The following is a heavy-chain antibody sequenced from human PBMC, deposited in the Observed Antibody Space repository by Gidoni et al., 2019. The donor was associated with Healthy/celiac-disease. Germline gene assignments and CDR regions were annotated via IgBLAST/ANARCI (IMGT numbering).Heavy chain of an antibody. D-gene: IGHD6-19*01. V-gene: IGHV3-30*18. CDR1: GFTFSSYG. J-gene: IGHJ4*02. CDR3: AKDRRPYSSGCIDY. Sequence: QVQLVESGGGVVQPGRSLRLSCAASGFTFSSYGMHWVRQAPGKGLEWVAVISYDGSNKYYADSVKGRFTISRDNSKNTLYLQMNSLRAEDTAVYYCAKDRRPYSSGCIDYWGQGTLVTVSS. CDR2: ISYDGSNK.